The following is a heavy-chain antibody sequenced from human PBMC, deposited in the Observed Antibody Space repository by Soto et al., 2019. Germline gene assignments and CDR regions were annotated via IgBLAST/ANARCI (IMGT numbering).Heavy chain of an antibody. CDR3: VHGQGDYNYYYYGKDV. J-gene: IGHJ6*02. Sequence: QITLKESGPTLVKPTQTLTLTCSFSGFSLSTSGVHVGWICQPPGQALEWLALIYWDDEKRQSPSLRTRLSISKDTSKNHVVLIMTNIDPVDTATYYCVHGQGDYNYYYYGKDVWGQGTTVTVSS. CDR1: GFSLSTSGVH. D-gene: IGHD3-10*01. V-gene: IGHV2-5*02. CDR2: IYWDDEK.